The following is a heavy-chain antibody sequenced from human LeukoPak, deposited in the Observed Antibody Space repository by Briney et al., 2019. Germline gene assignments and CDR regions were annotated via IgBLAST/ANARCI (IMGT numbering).Heavy chain of an antibody. Sequence: SETLSLTCTVSGGSISSSGYYWSWLRQHPGKGLEWIGYTYYSGTTYYNPSLKSRVTISVGTSKNQFSLKLFSVTAADTAVYYCAREDYYDSSGYLDYWGQGTLVTVSS. J-gene: IGHJ4*02. CDR2: TYYSGTT. D-gene: IGHD3-22*01. V-gene: IGHV4-31*03. CDR3: AREDYYDSSGYLDY. CDR1: GGSISSSGYY.